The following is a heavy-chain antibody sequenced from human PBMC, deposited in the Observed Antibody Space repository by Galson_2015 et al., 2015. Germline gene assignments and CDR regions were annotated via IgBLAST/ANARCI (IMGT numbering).Heavy chain of an antibody. D-gene: IGHD3-10*01. CDR3: AKGYYDYYYGMDV. V-gene: IGHV3-43*01. CDR2: ISWDGGST. CDR1: GFTFDDYT. Sequence: SLRLSCAASGFTFDDYTMHWVRQAPGKGLEWVSLISWDGGSTYYADSVKGRFTISRDNSKNSLYLQMNSLRTEDTALYYCAKGYYDYYYGMDVWGQGTTVTVSS. J-gene: IGHJ6*02.